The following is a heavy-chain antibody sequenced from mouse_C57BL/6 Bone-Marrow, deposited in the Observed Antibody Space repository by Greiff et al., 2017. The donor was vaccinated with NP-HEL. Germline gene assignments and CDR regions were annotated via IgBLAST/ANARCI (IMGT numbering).Heavy chain of an antibody. J-gene: IGHJ2*01. Sequence: QVQLQQPGAELVKPGASVKLSCKASGYTFTSYWMHWVKQRPGQGLEWIGMIHPNSGSTNYNEKFKSKATLTVDKSSSTAYMQLSSLTSEDSAVYYCAREDYGNYVRLGFDDWGQGTTLTVSS. V-gene: IGHV1-64*01. D-gene: IGHD2-1*01. CDR1: GYTFTSYW. CDR2: IHPNSGST. CDR3: AREDYGNYVRLGFDD.